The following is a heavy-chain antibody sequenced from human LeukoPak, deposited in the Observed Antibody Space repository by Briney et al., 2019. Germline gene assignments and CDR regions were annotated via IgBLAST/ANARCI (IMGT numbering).Heavy chain of an antibody. V-gene: IGHV3-30*02. CDR3: AKDRNYYDSSGYYSLMDH. J-gene: IGHJ4*02. CDR2: IRYDGSNK. D-gene: IGHD3-22*01. Sequence: GGSLRLSCAASGFTFSSYGMHWVRQAPGKGLEWVAFIRYDGSNKYYADSVKGRFTISRDNSKNTLYLQMNSLRAEDTAVYYCAKDRNYYDSSGYYSLMDHWGQGTLVTVSS. CDR1: GFTFSSYG.